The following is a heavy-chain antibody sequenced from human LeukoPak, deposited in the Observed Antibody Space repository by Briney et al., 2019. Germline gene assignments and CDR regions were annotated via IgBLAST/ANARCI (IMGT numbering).Heavy chain of an antibody. J-gene: IGHJ4*02. CDR1: GYTFTDYY. CDR2: INPNSGGT. V-gene: IGHV1-2*02. D-gene: IGHD6-13*01. Sequence: ASVKISCKVSGYTFTDYYMHWVQQAPGQGLEWMGWINPNSGGTNYAQKFQGRVTMTRDTSISTAYMELSRLRSDDTAVYYCAREPTAAAGTSDYWGQGTLVTVSS. CDR3: AREPTAAAGTSDY.